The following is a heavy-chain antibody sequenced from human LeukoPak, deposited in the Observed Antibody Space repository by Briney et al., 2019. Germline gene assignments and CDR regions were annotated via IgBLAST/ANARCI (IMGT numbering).Heavy chain of an antibody. Sequence: GRSLRLSCAASGFTFSSYAMSWVRQAPGKGLEWVSAIGGSGGSTYYADSVKGRFTISRDNSKNTLYLQMNSLRAEDTAVYYCAKGGFWSGYYPMDYYYGMDVWGQGTTVTVSS. CDR3: AKGGFWSGYYPMDYYYGMDV. V-gene: IGHV3-23*01. D-gene: IGHD3-3*01. CDR1: GFTFSSYA. CDR2: IGGSGGST. J-gene: IGHJ6*02.